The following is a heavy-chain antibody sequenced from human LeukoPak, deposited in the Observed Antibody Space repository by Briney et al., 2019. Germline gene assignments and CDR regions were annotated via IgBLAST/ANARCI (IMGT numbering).Heavy chain of an antibody. V-gene: IGHV3-53*01. J-gene: IGHJ4*02. Sequence: ETLSLTCAVYGGTFIHYYWSWIRQVPGKGLEWVSFIYSDNTHYSDSVKGRFTISRDNSKNTLYLQMNSLRAEDTAVYYCARRAGAYSHPYDYWGQGTLVTVSS. CDR1: GGTFIHYY. D-gene: IGHD4/OR15-4a*01. CDR2: IYSDNT. CDR3: ARRAGAYSHPYDY.